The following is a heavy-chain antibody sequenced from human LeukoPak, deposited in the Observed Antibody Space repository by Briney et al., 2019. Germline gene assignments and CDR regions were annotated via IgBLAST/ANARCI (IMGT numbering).Heavy chain of an antibody. J-gene: IGHJ4*02. CDR2: IYYSGST. Sequence: PSETLSLTCTVSGGSTSSYYWSWIRQPPGKGLEWIGYIYYSGSTNYNPSLKSRVTISVDTSKYQFSLKLSSVTAADTAVYYCARLRMYSSGWYDFDYWGQGTLVTVSS. V-gene: IGHV4-59*01. D-gene: IGHD6-19*01. CDR3: ARLRMYSSGWYDFDY. CDR1: GGSTSSYY.